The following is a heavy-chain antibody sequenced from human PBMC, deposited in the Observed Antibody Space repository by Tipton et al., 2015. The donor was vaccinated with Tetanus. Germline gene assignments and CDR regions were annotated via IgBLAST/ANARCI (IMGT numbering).Heavy chain of an antibody. CDR2: IYFEGST. D-gene: IGHD3-10*01. J-gene: IGHJ5*02. V-gene: IGHV4-39*01. CDR3: ARHLYGYWFDP. Sequence: TLSLTCTVSGGSVSGGDYHWGWIRQPPGKGLEWIASIYFEGSTYYSPSLKSRVTIAVDTAQNLFSLTLTSVTAADTAIYYCARHLYGYWFDPWGQGTLVTVSS. CDR1: GGSVSGGDYH.